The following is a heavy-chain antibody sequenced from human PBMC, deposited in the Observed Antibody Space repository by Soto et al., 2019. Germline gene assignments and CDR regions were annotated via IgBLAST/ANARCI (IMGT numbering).Heavy chain of an antibody. J-gene: IGHJ2*01. CDR3: ARDPDSGVPTDWYFDL. V-gene: IGHV3-33*01. CDR1: GFTFSSYG. CDR2: IWYDGSNK. Sequence: QVQLVESGGGVVQPGRSLRLSCAASGFTFSSYGMHWVRQAPGKGLEWVAVIWYDGSNKYYADSVKGRFTISRDNSKNTLYLQMNSLRAEDTAVYYCARDPDSGVPTDWYFDLWGRGTLVTVSS. D-gene: IGHD4-17*01.